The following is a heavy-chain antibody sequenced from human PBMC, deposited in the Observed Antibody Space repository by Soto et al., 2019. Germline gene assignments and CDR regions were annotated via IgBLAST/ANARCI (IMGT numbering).Heavy chain of an antibody. V-gene: IGHV4-31*03. J-gene: IGHJ4*02. CDR3: ERVDHRGYFAILTDY. CDR2: IYDSVNT. Sequence: SETLSLTCTVSGDSLSSGGHYWSWIRQHPGKGLEWIGHIYDSVNTYYSPSLRSRVTISADMSKNQFSLNLRSVTAADTAVYYCERVDHRGYFAILTDYWGQGTLVTVSS. D-gene: IGHD3-9*01. CDR1: GDSLSSGGHY.